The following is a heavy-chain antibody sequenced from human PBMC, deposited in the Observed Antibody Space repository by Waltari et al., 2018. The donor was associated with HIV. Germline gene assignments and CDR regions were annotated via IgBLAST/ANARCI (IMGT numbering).Heavy chain of an antibody. CDR2: IKQDGSEK. V-gene: IGHV3-7*03. J-gene: IGHJ4*02. CDR1: GFTFSSYW. Sequence: EVQLVESGGGLVQPGGSLRLSCAASGFTFSSYWMSWVRQAPGKGLEWVANIKQDGSEKYYVDAVKGRFTISRDNAKNSLYLQMNSLRAEDTAVYYCARERDTYYDYVWGSYRTFDYWGQGTLVTVSS. CDR3: ARERDTYYDYVWGSYRTFDY. D-gene: IGHD3-16*02.